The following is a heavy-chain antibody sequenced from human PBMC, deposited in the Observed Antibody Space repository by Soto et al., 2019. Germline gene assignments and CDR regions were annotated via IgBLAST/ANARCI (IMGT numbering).Heavy chain of an antibody. CDR2: ISGSGGST. J-gene: IGHJ6*02. V-gene: IGHV3-23*01. CDR3: ARDTSYALDV. CDR1: GFTFSSYA. Sequence: GGSLRLSCAASGFTFSSYAMSWVRQAPGKGLEWVSAISGSGGSTYYADSVKGRFTISRHNAKNTLYLQMNSLRAEDTAVYYCARDTSYALDVWGQGTPVTVSS.